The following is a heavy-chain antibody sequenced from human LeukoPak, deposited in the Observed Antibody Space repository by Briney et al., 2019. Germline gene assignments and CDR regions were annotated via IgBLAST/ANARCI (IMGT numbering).Heavy chain of an antibody. CDR3: ARDQHTAMVTGFDP. D-gene: IGHD5-18*01. J-gene: IGHJ5*02. Sequence: GASVQVSCKASGYTFTGYYMHWVRQAPGQGLEWMGWMNPNSGNTGYAQKFQGRVTMTRNTSISTAYMELSSLRSEDTAVYYCARDQHTAMVTGFDPWGQGTLVTVSS. V-gene: IGHV1-8*02. CDR1: GYTFTGYY. CDR2: MNPNSGNT.